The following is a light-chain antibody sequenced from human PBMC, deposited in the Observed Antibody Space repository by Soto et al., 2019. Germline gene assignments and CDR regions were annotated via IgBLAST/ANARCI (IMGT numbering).Light chain of an antibody. CDR2: DDS. J-gene: IGLJ3*02. Sequence: SYELTQPPSVSVAPRQTATITCGGNNIGSRSVHWYQQKSGQAPVLVVFDDSVRPSGIPERISGYNSGNTATLTISGVEAGDEADYYCQVWNNTSDHWMFGGGTKLTVL. CDR3: QVWNNTSDHWM. V-gene: IGLV3-21*02. CDR1: NIGSRS.